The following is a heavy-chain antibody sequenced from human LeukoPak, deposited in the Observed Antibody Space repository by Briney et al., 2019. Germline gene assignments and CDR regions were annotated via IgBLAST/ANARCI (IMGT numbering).Heavy chain of an antibody. Sequence: ASVKVSCKASGYTFTNYYIHWVRQAPGQGLEWMGWINPSSGGTNYAQKFQGRVSMTRDRSSSTAYMEMTRLRKDDTAVYYCARVTVVTLGYNWFDPWGQGTLVTVSS. J-gene: IGHJ5*02. V-gene: IGHV1-2*02. CDR2: INPSSGGT. CDR1: GYTFTNYY. CDR3: ARVTVVTLGYNWFDP. D-gene: IGHD4-23*01.